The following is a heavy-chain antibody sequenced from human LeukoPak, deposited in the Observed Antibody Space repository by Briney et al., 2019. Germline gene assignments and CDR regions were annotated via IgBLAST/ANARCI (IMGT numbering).Heavy chain of an antibody. J-gene: IGHJ5*02. CDR1: GFSFSSYC. Sequence: GGSLRLSCAASGFSFSSYCMFWVRQAPGKGLEYVLGINSNGGSTFYANSVKGRFTISRDNSKNTLYLQMGSLRAEDMAVYYCARGTSSSCYVNWFDPWGQGTLVTVSS. CDR3: ARGTSSSCYVNWFDP. CDR2: INSNGGST. D-gene: IGHD2-2*01. V-gene: IGHV3-64*01.